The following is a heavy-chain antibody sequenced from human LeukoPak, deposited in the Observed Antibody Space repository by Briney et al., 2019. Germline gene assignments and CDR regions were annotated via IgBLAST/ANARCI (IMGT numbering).Heavy chain of an antibody. Sequence: GGSLRLSCVVSGFGFSDSYMTWIRQTPGKGLEWLAYISGSGSDMYYADSVKGRFTISRDNSKNTLYLQMNSLRAEDTAVYYCARDRLAVAGTRSYFDYWGQGTLVTVSS. CDR2: ISGSGSDM. V-gene: IGHV3-11*04. CDR1: GFGFSDSY. J-gene: IGHJ4*02. D-gene: IGHD6-19*01. CDR3: ARDRLAVAGTRSYFDY.